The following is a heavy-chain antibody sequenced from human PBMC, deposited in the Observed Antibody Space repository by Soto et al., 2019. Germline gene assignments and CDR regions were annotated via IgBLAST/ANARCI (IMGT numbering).Heavy chain of an antibody. D-gene: IGHD6-13*01. CDR3: ANTRAAGKYYYYGMDV. CDR1: GYTFTSYA. V-gene: IGHV1-3*01. Sequence: WASVKVSCKASGYTFTSYAMHWVRQAPGQRLEWMGWINAGNGNTKYSQKFQGRVTITRDTSASTAYMELSSLRSEDTAVYYCANTRAAGKYYYYGMDVWGQGTTVTVSS. J-gene: IGHJ6*02. CDR2: INAGNGNT.